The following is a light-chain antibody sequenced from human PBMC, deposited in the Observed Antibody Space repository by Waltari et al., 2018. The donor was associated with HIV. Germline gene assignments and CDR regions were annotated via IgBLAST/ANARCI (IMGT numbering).Light chain of an antibody. V-gene: IGLV1-47*01. J-gene: IGLJ2*01. CDR3: AAWDDSLSATV. CDR1: SSNHGSNY. Sequence: QSVLTQPPSASGTPGQRVTISCSGSSSNHGSNYVYWYQQLPGTAPKLPIDLSDQRPSGVPDRCSVSKSGTSAALAISGLRSEAEAEYYCAAWDDSLSATVFGGGTKLTVL. CDR2: LSD.